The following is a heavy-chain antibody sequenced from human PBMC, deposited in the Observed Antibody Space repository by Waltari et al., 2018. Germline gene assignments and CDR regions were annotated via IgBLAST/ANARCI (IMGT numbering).Heavy chain of an antibody. CDR3: ARAGYCSGGSCSLDAFDI. CDR1: GGTFSSYA. V-gene: IGHV1-69*01. D-gene: IGHD2-15*01. J-gene: IGHJ3*02. Sequence: QVQLVQSGAEVKKPGSSVKVSCKASGGTFSSYAISWVRQAPGQGLEWMGGIIPIFGTANYAQKFQGRVTITADESTSTAYMELNSLRSEDTAVYYCARAGYCSGGSCSLDAFDIWGQGTMVTVSS. CDR2: IIPIFGTA.